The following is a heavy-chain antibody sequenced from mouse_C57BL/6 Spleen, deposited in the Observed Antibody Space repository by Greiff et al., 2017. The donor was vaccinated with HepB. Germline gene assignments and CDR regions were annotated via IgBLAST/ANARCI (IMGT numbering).Heavy chain of an antibody. CDR2: INPSTGGT. D-gene: IGHD1-1*01. CDR1: GYSFTGYY. J-gene: IGHJ3*01. CDR3: ARRDYYGRGAWFAY. Sequence: VQLQQSGPELVKPGASVKISCKASGYSFTGYYMNWVKQSPEKSLEWIGEINPSTGGTTYNQKFKAKATLTVDKSSSTAYMQLKSLTSEDSAVYYCARRDYYGRGAWFAYWGQGTLVTVSA. V-gene: IGHV1-42*01.